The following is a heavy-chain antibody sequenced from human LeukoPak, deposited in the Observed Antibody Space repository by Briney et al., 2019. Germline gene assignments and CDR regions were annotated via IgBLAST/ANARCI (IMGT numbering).Heavy chain of an antibody. CDR2: IWYDGSNK. D-gene: IGHD4-17*01. Sequence: PGGSLRLSCAASGFTFSSYGMHWVRQAPGKGLEWVAVIWYDGSNKYYADSVKGRFTNSRDNSKNTLYLQMNSLRAEDTAVYYCARGHYGDYLFDSWGQGTLVTVSS. CDR3: ARGHYGDYLFDS. J-gene: IGHJ4*02. CDR1: GFTFSSYG. V-gene: IGHV3-33*01.